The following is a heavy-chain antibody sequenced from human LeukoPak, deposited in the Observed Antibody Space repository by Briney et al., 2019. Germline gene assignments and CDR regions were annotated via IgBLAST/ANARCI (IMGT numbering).Heavy chain of an antibody. D-gene: IGHD3-22*01. CDR1: GFTFSTYW. CDR2: IKSDGGT. CDR3: ARAPSEIGGYYPEYFRH. J-gene: IGHJ1*01. Sequence: GGSLRLSCAASGFTFSTYWMHWVRKAPGKGLVWVSRIKSDGGTNYAESVKGRFTISRDNAKKTVSLQMNSLRPEDTGVYYCARAPSEIGGYYPEYFRHWGQGTLVTVSS. V-gene: IGHV3-74*01.